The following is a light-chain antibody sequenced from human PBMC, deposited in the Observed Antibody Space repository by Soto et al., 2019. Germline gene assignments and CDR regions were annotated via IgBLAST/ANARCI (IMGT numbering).Light chain of an antibody. Sequence: NIQMTQSPSAMSASVGDRVTITCRASQGISNDLAWFQQKPGKVPKNLIYGASSLQSGVPSRFSGSGSGTEFTLTISNLQPADFATYYCLHHNSYPLTFGGGTKVEIK. CDR2: GAS. J-gene: IGKJ4*01. V-gene: IGKV1D-17*01. CDR1: QGISND. CDR3: LHHNSYPLT.